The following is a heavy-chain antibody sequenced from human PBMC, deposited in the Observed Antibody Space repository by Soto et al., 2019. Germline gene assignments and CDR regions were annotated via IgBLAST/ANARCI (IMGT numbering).Heavy chain of an antibody. Sequence: SETLSLTCAVYGGSFSGYYWSWIRQPPGKGLEWIGEINHSGSTNYNPSLKSRVTIAVDTSKNQFPLKLSSVTAADTAVYYCARGVGISLRADAFDIWGQGTMVT. CDR1: GGSFSGYY. D-gene: IGHD6-13*01. V-gene: IGHV4-34*01. CDR2: INHSGST. J-gene: IGHJ3*02. CDR3: ARGVGISLRADAFDI.